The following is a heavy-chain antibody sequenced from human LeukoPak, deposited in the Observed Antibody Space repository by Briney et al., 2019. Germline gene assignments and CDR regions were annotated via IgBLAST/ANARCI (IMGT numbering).Heavy chain of an antibody. CDR3: SGGSIYYYYGMGV. Sequence: GGSLRLSCAASGFTFSSYSMNWVRQAPGKGLEWVSSISSSSSYIYYADSVKGRFTISRDNAKNSLYLQMNSLRAEDTAVYFCSGGSIYYYYGMGVWGQGTTVTVSS. V-gene: IGHV3-21*01. CDR2: ISSSSSYI. D-gene: IGHD2-15*01. J-gene: IGHJ6*02. CDR1: GFTFSSYS.